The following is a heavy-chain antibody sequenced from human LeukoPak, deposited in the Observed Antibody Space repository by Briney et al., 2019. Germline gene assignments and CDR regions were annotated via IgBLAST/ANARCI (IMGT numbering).Heavy chain of an antibody. Sequence: ASVKVSCKASGGTFSSYAISWVRQAPGQGLEWMGGIIPIFGTANYAQKFQGRVTITADESTSTAYMELGSLRSEDTAVYYCARGDYYGSGRLGGGYFDYWGQGTLVTVSS. CDR2: IIPIFGTA. CDR1: GGTFSSYA. J-gene: IGHJ4*02. D-gene: IGHD3-10*01. CDR3: ARGDYYGSGRLGGGYFDY. V-gene: IGHV1-69*01.